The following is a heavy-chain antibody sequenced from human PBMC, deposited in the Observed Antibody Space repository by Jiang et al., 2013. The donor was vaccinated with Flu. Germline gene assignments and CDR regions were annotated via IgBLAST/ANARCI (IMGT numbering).Heavy chain of an antibody. Sequence: SRVTISVDTSKNQFSLNLNSVTAADTAVYYCARAAPAAGFHFDDWGQGTLVTVSS. D-gene: IGHD6-13*01. J-gene: IGHJ4*02. CDR3: ARAAPAAGFHFDD. V-gene: IGHV4-59*01.